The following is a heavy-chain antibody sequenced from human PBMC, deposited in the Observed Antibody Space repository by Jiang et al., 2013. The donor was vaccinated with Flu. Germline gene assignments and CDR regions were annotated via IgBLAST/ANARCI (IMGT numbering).Heavy chain of an antibody. J-gene: IGHJ6*04. D-gene: IGHD4-17*01. CDR3: ARVTVTVYYYYGMDA. CDR1: GGSFSGYY. V-gene: IGHV4-34*01. CDR2: IDHSGST. Sequence: LLKPSETLSLTCTVYGGSFSGYYWSWIRQPPGKGLEWIGEIDHSGSTNYNPSLKSRATISIDTSKNQFSLRLSSVTAADTAVYYCARVTVTVYYYYGMDAWGKGTTVTVSS.